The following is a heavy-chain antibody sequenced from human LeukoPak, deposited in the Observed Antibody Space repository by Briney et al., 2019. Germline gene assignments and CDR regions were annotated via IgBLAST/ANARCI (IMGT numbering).Heavy chain of an antibody. Sequence: SGSIGYADSVKGRFTISRDNAKNSLYLQMNSLRAEDMALYYCANSRSSSWYGDLPDYWGQGTLVTVSS. J-gene: IGHJ4*02. CDR2: SGSI. CDR3: ANSRSSSWYGDLPDY. D-gene: IGHD6-13*01. V-gene: IGHV3-9*03.